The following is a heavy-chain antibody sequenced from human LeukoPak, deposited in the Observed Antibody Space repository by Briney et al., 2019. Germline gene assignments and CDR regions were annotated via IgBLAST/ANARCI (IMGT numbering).Heavy chain of an antibody. Sequence: GGALRLSCTTSGFTLGDYSLSWVRPAPGKGLEWVGFIKNKAYGWTTQYAPPVGGRFTISRDDYKSIAYLQMNSLKTEDTAVYYCTRGNYGDFAFDIWGQGTMVTVSS. CDR1: GFTLGDYS. CDR3: TRGNYGDFAFDI. V-gene: IGHV3-49*04. J-gene: IGHJ3*02. CDR2: IKNKAYGWTT. D-gene: IGHD4-17*01.